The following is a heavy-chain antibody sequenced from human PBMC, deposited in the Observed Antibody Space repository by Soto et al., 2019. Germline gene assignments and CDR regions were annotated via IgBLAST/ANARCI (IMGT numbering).Heavy chain of an antibody. CDR2: IWYDGSNK. Sequence: GGSLRLSCAASGFTFSSYGMHWVRQAPGKGLEWVAVIWYDGSNKYYADSVKGRFTISRDNSKNTLYLQMNSLRAGDTALYYCARDPTGTTRNFDCWGQGTLVTVSS. D-gene: IGHD1-7*01. CDR1: GFTFSSYG. J-gene: IGHJ4*02. V-gene: IGHV3-33*01. CDR3: ARDPTGTTRNFDC.